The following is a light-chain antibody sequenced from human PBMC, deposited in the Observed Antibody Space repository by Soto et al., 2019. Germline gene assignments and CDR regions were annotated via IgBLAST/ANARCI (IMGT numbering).Light chain of an antibody. Sequence: EIVMTQSPATLSVSPGEKATLSCRASQTVSNNLAWYQQKPGQAPRLLIYFSSTRANGIPARFSGSGSGTEFTLTISSLQSEDFAVYYCQQYNQWPLPFGGGTKAETK. CDR3: QQYNQWPLP. V-gene: IGKV3-15*01. CDR1: QTVSNN. CDR2: FSS. J-gene: IGKJ4*01.